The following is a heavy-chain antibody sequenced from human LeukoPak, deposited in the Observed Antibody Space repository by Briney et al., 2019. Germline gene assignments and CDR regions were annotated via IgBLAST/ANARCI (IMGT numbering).Heavy chain of an antibody. J-gene: IGHJ4*02. CDR3: ARARRGVEMATIFDF. CDR1: GYTFTSYG. CDR2: ISAYNGNT. V-gene: IGHV1-18*01. Sequence: ASVKVSCTTSGYTFTSYGISWVRQAPGQGLEWMEWISAYNGNTKYAQKLQGRVTMTTDTSTSTAYMELRSLRSDDTAVYYCARARRGVEMATIFDFWGRGTLVTVSS. D-gene: IGHD5-24*01.